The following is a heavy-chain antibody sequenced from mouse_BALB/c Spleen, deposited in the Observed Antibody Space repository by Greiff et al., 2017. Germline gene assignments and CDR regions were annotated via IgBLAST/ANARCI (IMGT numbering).Heavy chain of an antibody. V-gene: IGHV1-87*01. J-gene: IGHJ4*01. Sequence: QVQLQQSGAELARPGASVKLSCKASGYTFTSYWMQWVKQRPGQGLEWIGAIYPGDGDTRYTQKFKGKATLTADKSSSTAYMQLSSLASEDSAVYYCAASGPYDAMDYWGQGTSVTVSS. CDR1: GYTFTSYW. D-gene: IGHD6-1*01. CDR2: IYPGDGDT. CDR3: AASGPYDAMDY.